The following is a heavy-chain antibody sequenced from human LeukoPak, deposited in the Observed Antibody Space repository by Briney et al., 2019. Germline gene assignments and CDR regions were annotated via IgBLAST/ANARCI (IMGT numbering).Heavy chain of an antibody. D-gene: IGHD6-19*01. Sequence: QPGGSLRLSCAASGFTFSNYWMNWVRQAPGKGLEWVANIKQDGTEKYYVDSVKGRFTISRDNAENSLNLQMNGLRAEDTAVYYCARGMTVAANWFDPWGQGTLVTVFS. CDR3: ARGMTVAANWFDP. J-gene: IGHJ5*02. CDR1: GFTFSNYW. V-gene: IGHV3-7*05. CDR2: IKQDGTEK.